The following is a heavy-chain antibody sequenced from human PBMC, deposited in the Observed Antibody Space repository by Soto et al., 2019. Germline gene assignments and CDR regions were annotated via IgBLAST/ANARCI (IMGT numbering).Heavy chain of an antibody. CDR1: GGTFSSYA. D-gene: IGHD3-22*01. CDR3: ARPRVGDSSGYYPNWFDP. Sequence: QVQLVQSGAEVKKPGSSVKVSCKASGGTFSSYAISWVRQAPGQGLEWMGGIIPIFGTANYAQKFQGRVTITADESTSTAYMELSSLRSEDTAVYYCARPRVGDSSGYYPNWFDPWGQGTLVTVSS. J-gene: IGHJ5*02. CDR2: IIPIFGTA. V-gene: IGHV1-69*01.